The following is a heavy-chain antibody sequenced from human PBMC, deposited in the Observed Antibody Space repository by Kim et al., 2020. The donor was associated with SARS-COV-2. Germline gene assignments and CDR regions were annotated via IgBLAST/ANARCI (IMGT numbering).Heavy chain of an antibody. Sequence: SETLSLTCTVSGGSISSYYWSWIRQPPGKGLEWIGYIYYSGSTNYNPSLKSRVTISVDTSKNQFSLKLSSVTAADTAVYYCARVGPSKAVIDYWGQGTLVTVSS. CDR3: ARVGPSKAVIDY. CDR2: IYYSGST. J-gene: IGHJ4*02. CDR1: GGSISSYY. V-gene: IGHV4-59*01. D-gene: IGHD6-19*01.